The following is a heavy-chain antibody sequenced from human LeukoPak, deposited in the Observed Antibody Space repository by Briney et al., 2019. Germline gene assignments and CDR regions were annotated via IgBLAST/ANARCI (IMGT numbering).Heavy chain of an antibody. CDR1: GGSFGGYY. CDR2: INHSGST. V-gene: IGHV4-34*01. J-gene: IGHJ4*02. CDR3: ARGRGLYSYGSYYFDY. Sequence: SETLSLTCAVYGGSFGGYYWSWIRQPPGKRLEWIGEINHSGSTNYNPSLKSRVTISVDTSKNQFSLKLSSVTAADTAVYYCARGRGLYSYGSYYFDYWGQGTLVTVSS. D-gene: IGHD5-18*01.